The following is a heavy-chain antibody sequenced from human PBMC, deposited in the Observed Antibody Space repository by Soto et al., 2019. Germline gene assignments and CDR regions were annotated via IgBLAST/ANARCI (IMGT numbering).Heavy chain of an antibody. J-gene: IGHJ4*02. Sequence: QPGGSLRLSCTASGFTFGDYAMGWFRQAPGKGLEWVGFIRSKAYGGTTEYAASVKGRFTISRDDSKSIAYLQMNSLKTEDTAVYYCTRDLGNYYDSSGYYPLDYWGQGTLVTVSS. CDR2: IRSKAYGGTT. CDR3: TRDLGNYYDSSGYYPLDY. D-gene: IGHD3-22*01. CDR1: GFTFGDYA. V-gene: IGHV3-49*03.